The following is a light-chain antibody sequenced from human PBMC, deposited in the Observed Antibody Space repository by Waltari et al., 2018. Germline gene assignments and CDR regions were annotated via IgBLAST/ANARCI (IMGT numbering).Light chain of an antibody. J-gene: IGKJ2*01. CDR1: QSVSSN. V-gene: IGKV3-15*01. CDR2: GAS. Sequence: EIVMTQXPAXLSVSQGERXTXSGRASQSVSSNLAWYQHKPGQAPRLLIYGASTRATGIPARFSGSGSGTEFTLTISSLQSEDFAVYYCQQYNNWPPMYTFGQGTKLEIK. CDR3: QQYNNWPPMYT.